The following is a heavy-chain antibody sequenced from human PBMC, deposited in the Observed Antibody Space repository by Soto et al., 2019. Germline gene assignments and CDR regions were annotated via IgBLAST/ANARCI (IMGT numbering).Heavy chain of an antibody. Sequence: ASVKVSCKASGGTFSSYAISWVRQAPGQGLEWMGGIIPIFGTANYAQKFQGRVTITADVSTSTAYMELSSLRSEDTAVYYCARGMVRGVSYYYYGMDVWGQGTTVTVSS. V-gene: IGHV1-69*13. D-gene: IGHD3-10*01. CDR3: ARGMVRGVSYYYYGMDV. CDR2: IIPIFGTA. CDR1: GGTFSSYA. J-gene: IGHJ6*02.